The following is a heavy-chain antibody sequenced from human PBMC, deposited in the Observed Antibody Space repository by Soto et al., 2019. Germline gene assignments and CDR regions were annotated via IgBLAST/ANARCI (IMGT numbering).Heavy chain of an antibody. D-gene: IGHD6-6*01. Sequence: GASVKVSCKASGYTFTGYYMHWVRQAPGQGLEWMGWINPNSGGTNYAQKFQGRVTMTRDTSISTAYMELSRLRSDDTAVYYCARDNGGIAALGWFDPWGQGTLVTVSS. V-gene: IGHV1-2*02. J-gene: IGHJ5*02. CDR1: GYTFTGYY. CDR3: ARDNGGIAALGWFDP. CDR2: INPNSGGT.